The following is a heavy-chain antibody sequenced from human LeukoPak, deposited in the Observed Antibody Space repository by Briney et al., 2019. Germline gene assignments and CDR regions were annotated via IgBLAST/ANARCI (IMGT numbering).Heavy chain of an antibody. CDR3: ARIHDSSGAPGG. Sequence: SETLSLTCTVSGGFISSSSFYWGWIRQPPGKGLEWIGNIYYSGSTYYNPSLKSRVTMSVDTSKNQFSLKLSSVTAADTAIYYCARIHDSSGAPGGWGQGTLVTVSS. D-gene: IGHD3-22*01. J-gene: IGHJ4*02. CDR2: IYYSGST. CDR1: GGFISSSSFY. V-gene: IGHV4-39*07.